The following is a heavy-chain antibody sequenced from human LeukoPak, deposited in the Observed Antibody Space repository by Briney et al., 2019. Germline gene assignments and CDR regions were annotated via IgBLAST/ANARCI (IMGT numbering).Heavy chain of an antibody. CDR3: ARVRRGSGWTRSLYYYYGMDV. CDR2: MNPNSGNT. Sequence: EASVKVSCKASGFTFTSHDYNWVRQATGQGLEWMGWMNPNSGNTGYAQKFQGRVTMTRDTSITTVYMELSSLTSEDTAVYYCARVRRGSGWTRSLYYYYGMDVWGQGTTVTVSS. J-gene: IGHJ6*02. V-gene: IGHV1-8*01. D-gene: IGHD6-19*01. CDR1: GFTFTSHD.